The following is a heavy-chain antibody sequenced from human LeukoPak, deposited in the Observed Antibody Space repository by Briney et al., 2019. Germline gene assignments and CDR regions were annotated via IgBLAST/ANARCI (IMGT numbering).Heavy chain of an antibody. J-gene: IGHJ5*02. CDR3: AKSGDRGSGMNWFDP. V-gene: IGHV3-23*01. CDR2: ISGSGGST. D-gene: IGHD3-10*01. Sequence: GGSLRLSCAASGFTFSSYGMSWVRQAPGKGLEWVSAISGSGGSTYYADSVKGRFTISRDNSKNTLYLQMNSLRAEDTAVYYCAKSGDRGSGMNWFDPWGQGTLVTVSS. CDR1: GFTFSSYG.